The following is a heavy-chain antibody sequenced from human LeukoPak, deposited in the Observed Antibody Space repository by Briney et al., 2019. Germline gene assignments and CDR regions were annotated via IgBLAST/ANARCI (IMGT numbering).Heavy chain of an antibody. V-gene: IGHV3-7*01. CDR1: GFTFNYYW. Sequence: GGSLRLSCVASGFTFNYYWMSWVRQAPGKGLEWVANIKQDGSEKYYVDSVKGRFTISRDNAKNSLYLQMNSLRAEDTAVYYCASVIFGYYLDYWGQGTLVTVSS. CDR3: ASVIFGYYLDY. D-gene: IGHD3-22*01. J-gene: IGHJ4*02. CDR2: IKQDGSEK.